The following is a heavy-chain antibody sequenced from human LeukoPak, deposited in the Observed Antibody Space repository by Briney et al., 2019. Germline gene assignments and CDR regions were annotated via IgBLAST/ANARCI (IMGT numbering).Heavy chain of an antibody. CDR1: GFAFSTAW. CDR3: ARDVEGGTFDI. D-gene: IGHD3-16*01. V-gene: IGHV3-7*05. Sequence: GGSLRLSCAASGFAFSTAWMTWVRQAPGRGLEWVANIDQSGGRDNYVDSVKGRFTISRDNAKNSLFLEMSSLRADDTAVYFCARDVEGGTFDIWGQGTTVTVSS. CDR2: IDQSGGRD. J-gene: IGHJ3*02.